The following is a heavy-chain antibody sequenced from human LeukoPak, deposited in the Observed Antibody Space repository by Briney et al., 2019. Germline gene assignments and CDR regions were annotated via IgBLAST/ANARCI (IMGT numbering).Heavy chain of an antibody. CDR2: NYYSGST. D-gene: IGHD3-10*01. V-gene: IGHV4-39*07. CDR1: GGSISSSSYY. Sequence: SDTLSLTCTVSGGSISSSSYYWGWIRQPPGKGLEWIGSNYYSGSTYYNPSLKSRVTISVDTSKNQFSLKLSSVTAADTAVYYCARGRARSMVRGVIPYPFDPWGQGTLVTVSS. J-gene: IGHJ5*02. CDR3: ARGRARSMVRGVIPYPFDP.